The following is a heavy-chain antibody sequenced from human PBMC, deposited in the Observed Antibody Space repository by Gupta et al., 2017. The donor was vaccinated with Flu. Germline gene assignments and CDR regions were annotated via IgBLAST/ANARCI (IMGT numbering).Heavy chain of an antibody. J-gene: IGHJ4*02. V-gene: IGHV4-59*01. CDR2: IHYSGTT. D-gene: IGHD6-13*01. Sequence: WTGIRQPPGKGLEWIGYIHYSGTTNYNPSLESRLTISVDTSKSQFSLELNSVTAADTAVYHCARAIATAGSPSEFDYWGQGTLVTVSS. CDR3: ARAIATAGSPSEFDY.